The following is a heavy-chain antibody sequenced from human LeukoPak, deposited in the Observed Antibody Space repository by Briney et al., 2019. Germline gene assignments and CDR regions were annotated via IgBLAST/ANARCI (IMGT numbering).Heavy chain of an antibody. V-gene: IGHV4-4*07. J-gene: IGHJ6*03. CDR2: IYTSGST. D-gene: IGHD5-18*01. CDR1: GGSISSYY. Sequence: SETLSLTCTVSGGSISSYYWSWIRQPAGKGLEWIGRIYTSGSTNYNPSLKSRVTMSVDTSKNQFSLKLSSVTAADTAVYYCASLAARSWDYMDVWGKGTTVTVSS. CDR3: ASLAARSWDYMDV.